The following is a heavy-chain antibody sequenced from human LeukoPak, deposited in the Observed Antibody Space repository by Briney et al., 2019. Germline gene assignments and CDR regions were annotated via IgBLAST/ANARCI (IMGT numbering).Heavy chain of an antibody. CDR2: IYPGDSDI. D-gene: IGHD3-10*01. J-gene: IGHJ3*02. Sequence: PGESLKISCKGSGYSFSDYWIGWVRQMPGKGLEWMGIIYPGDSDIRYSPSFQGQVTISADKSSSTAFLQWSSLKASDTAMYYRARPRGAYYGSGSQFHGAFDIWGQGTMVTVSS. V-gene: IGHV5-51*01. CDR1: GYSFSDYW. CDR3: ARPRGAYYGSGSQFHGAFDI.